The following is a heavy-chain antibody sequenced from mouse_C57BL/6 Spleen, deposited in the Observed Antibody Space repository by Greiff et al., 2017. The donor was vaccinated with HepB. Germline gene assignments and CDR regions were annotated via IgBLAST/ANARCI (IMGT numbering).Heavy chain of an antibody. CDR2: INPSSGYT. Sequence: QVQLQQSGAELARPGASVKMSCKASGYTFTSYTMHWVKQRPGQGLEWIGYINPSSGYTKYNQKFKDKATLTADKSSSTAYMQLSSLTSVDSAVYYCARYLYGDAMDYWGQGTSVTVSS. CDR1: GYTFTSYT. D-gene: IGHD1-1*01. CDR3: ARYLYGDAMDY. J-gene: IGHJ4*01. V-gene: IGHV1-4*01.